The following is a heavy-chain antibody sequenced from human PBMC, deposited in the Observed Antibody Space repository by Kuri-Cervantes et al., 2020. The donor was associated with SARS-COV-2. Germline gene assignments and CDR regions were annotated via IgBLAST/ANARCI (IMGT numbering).Heavy chain of an antibody. V-gene: IGHV3-21*01. J-gene: IGHJ6*03. Sequence: GESLKISCAASGFTFRSYSMIWVRQAPGKGLEWVSSISSRSDYIYYADSVKGRFTISRDNAKNSLYLRMNSLRAEDTAVYYCARDPTVETAFTSDYFYMDVWGKGTTVTVSS. CDR2: ISSRSDYI. D-gene: IGHD4-23*01. CDR3: ARDPTVETAFTSDYFYMDV. CDR1: GFTFRSYS.